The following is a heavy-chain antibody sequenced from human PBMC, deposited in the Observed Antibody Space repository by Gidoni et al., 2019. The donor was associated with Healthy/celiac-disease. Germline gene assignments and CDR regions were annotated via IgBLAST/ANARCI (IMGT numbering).Heavy chain of an antibody. CDR1: GFTFSSYA. Sequence: EVQLVESGGGLVQPGGSLRLSCSASGFTFSSYAMPWVRQAPGKGLEYVSASSSNGGSTYYADSGKGRFTISRDNSKNTLYLQMSSLRAEDTAVYYCVKVGGSGSYPLGDYYYGMDVWGQGTTVTVSS. D-gene: IGHD3-10*01. CDR2: SSSNGGST. CDR3: VKVGGSGSYPLGDYYYGMDV. V-gene: IGHV3-64D*06. J-gene: IGHJ6*02.